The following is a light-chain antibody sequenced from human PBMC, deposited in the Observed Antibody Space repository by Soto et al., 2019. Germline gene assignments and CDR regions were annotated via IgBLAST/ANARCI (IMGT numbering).Light chain of an antibody. Sequence: EIVLTQSPGTLSLSPGERATLSCRAIQSVSNNYLAWYQQKPGQAPRLLIYGASNRATGIPDRFSGSGSGTEFTLTINSLQSEDFAVYYCQQYNNWPPVTFGQGTRLEIK. CDR2: GAS. J-gene: IGKJ5*01. CDR3: QQYNNWPPVT. V-gene: IGKV3D-15*01. CDR1: QSVSNN.